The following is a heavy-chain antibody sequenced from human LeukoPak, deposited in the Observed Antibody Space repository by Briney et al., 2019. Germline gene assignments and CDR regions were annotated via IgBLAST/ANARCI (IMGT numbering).Heavy chain of an antibody. J-gene: IGHJ4*02. Sequence: GGSLRLSCAASGFIVSSKYMSWVRQAPGKGLEWVSVIYSGGSTYYAASVEGRFTISRDNSKNTVYLQMNNLKVDDTAVYYCARAGPIGYWGQGTLVTVSS. CDR1: GFIVSSKY. V-gene: IGHV3-53*01. CDR3: ARAGPIGY. CDR2: IYSGGST.